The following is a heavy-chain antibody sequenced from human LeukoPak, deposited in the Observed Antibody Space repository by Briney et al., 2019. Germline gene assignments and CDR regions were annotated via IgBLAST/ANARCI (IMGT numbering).Heavy chain of an antibody. D-gene: IGHD6-19*01. V-gene: IGHV4-31*11. CDR2: IYYSGST. Sequence: SETLSLTCAVYGGSFSGYYWSWIRQHPGKGLEWIGYIYYSGSTYYNPSLKSRVTISVDTSKNQFSLKLSSVTAADTAVYYCARASGEYSSGSFDYWGQGTLVTVSS. CDR3: ARASGEYSSGSFDY. J-gene: IGHJ4*02. CDR1: GGSFSGYY.